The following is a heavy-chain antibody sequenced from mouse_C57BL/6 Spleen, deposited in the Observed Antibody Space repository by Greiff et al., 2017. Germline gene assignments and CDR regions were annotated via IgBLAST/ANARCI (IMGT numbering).Heavy chain of an antibody. V-gene: IGHV5-4*01. CDR2: IRDGGSYT. CDR3: AREKGSTMITTGGFAY. D-gene: IGHD2-4*01. J-gene: IGHJ3*01. Sequence: DVKLVESGGGLVKPGGSLKLSCAASGFTFSSYAMSWVRQTPETRLEWVATIRDGGSYTYYPDNVKGRFTISRDNAKNNLYLQMSNLKSDDTALYYCAREKGSTMITTGGFAYWGQGTLVTVSA. CDR1: GFTFSSYA.